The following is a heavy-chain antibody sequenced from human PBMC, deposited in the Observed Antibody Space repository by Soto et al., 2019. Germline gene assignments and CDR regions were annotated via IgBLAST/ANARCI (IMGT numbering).Heavy chain of an antibody. CDR3: TRQRWDRQR. J-gene: IGHJ4*02. V-gene: IGHV3-73*01. CDR2: IRSKANSYAT. D-gene: IGHD1-1*01. Sequence: GGSLRLSCAASGFTFSGSAMHWVRQASGKGLEWVGRIRSKANSYATAYAASVKGRFTISRDASKNTAYLQMNTLKTEDTAVYYCTRQRWDRQRWGEGTLVTVSS. CDR1: GFTFSGSA.